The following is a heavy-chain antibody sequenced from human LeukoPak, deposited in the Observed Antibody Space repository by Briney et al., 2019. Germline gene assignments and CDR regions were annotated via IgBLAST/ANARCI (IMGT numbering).Heavy chain of an antibody. J-gene: IGHJ5*02. D-gene: IGHD2-2*01. CDR1: GFTYSSYG. V-gene: IGHV3-23*01. Sequence: GGSLRLSCAASGFTYSSYGMSWVRQAPGKGLEWVSAISGSGGSTYYADSVKGRFTISRDNAKNSLFLQMNSLRAEDTAVYYCTRGSEVVPAADNWFDPWGQGTLVTVSS. CDR3: TRGSEVVPAADNWFDP. CDR2: ISGSGGST.